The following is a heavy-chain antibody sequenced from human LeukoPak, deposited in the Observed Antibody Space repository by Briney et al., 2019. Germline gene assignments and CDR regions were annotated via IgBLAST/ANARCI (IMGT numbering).Heavy chain of an antibody. CDR3: AKDKFSSNSGVFEH. CDR2: TNWNSVNI. J-gene: IGHJ5*02. V-gene: IGHV3-9*01. Sequence: GGSLRLSCAASGLIFDDYAMHWVRQVPGKGLEWVSGTNWNSVNIDYAGSVKGRFTISRDNAKNSLYLQMNSLRVEDTALYYCAKDKFSSNSGVFEHWGQGTLVTVSS. CDR1: GLIFDDYA. D-gene: IGHD2-2*01.